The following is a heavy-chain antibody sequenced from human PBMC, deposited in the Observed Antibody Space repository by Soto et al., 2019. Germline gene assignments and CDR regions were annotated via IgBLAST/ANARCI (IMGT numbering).Heavy chain of an antibody. CDR2: IIPIFGTA. V-gene: IGHV1-69*06. CDR3: ARDTLYGGYYGMDV. Sequence: ASVKVSCKASGGTFSSYAISWVRQAPGQGLEWMGGIIPIFGTANYAQKFQGRVTITADKSTSTAYMELSSLRSEDTAVYYCARDTLYGGYYGMDVWGQGTTVTVSS. J-gene: IGHJ6*02. D-gene: IGHD4-17*01. CDR1: GGTFSSYA.